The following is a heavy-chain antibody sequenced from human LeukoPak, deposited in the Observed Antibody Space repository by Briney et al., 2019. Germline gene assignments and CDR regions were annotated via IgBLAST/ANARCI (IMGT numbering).Heavy chain of an antibody. CDR2: MKEDGSDI. J-gene: IGHJ5*02. CDR1: GFTFDDYT. V-gene: IGHV3-7*01. Sequence: GGSLRLSCAASGFTFDDYTMSWVRQAPGKGLEWVAKMKEDGSDINYVDSVRGRFSISRDNAKDSLYLQMNSLRVDDTAVYYCARGGAVAGRFDPWGQGTQVTVSS. CDR3: ARGGAVAGRFDP. D-gene: IGHD6-19*01.